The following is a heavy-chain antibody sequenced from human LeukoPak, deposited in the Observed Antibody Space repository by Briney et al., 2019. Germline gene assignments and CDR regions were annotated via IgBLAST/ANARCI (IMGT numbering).Heavy chain of an antibody. Sequence: PGRSLRLSCAASGFTFSSYGMHWVRQAPGKGLEWVAVISYDGSNKYYADSVKGRFTISRDSSKNTLYLQMNSLRAEDTAVYYCAKDLGPYDILTGCDYWGQGTLVTVSS. D-gene: IGHD3-9*01. CDR3: AKDLGPYDILTGCDY. J-gene: IGHJ4*02. CDR2: ISYDGSNK. CDR1: GFTFSSYG. V-gene: IGHV3-30*18.